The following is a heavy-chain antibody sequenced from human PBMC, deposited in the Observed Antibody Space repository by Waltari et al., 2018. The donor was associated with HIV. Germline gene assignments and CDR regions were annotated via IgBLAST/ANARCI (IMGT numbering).Heavy chain of an antibody. CDR2: IWYDGSNK. D-gene: IGHD3-10*01. CDR1: GFTFSTYG. J-gene: IGHJ4*02. Sequence: QVQLVESGGGVVQPGRSLRLSCAASGFTFSTYGMHWVRQAPGKGLGLVAGIWYDGSNKYYADSVKGRLTISRDNSKNTVYLQINRLRAEDTAVYYCAREGHYYGSGRFGGDYWGQGTLVTVSS. V-gene: IGHV3-33*01. CDR3: AREGHYYGSGRFGGDY.